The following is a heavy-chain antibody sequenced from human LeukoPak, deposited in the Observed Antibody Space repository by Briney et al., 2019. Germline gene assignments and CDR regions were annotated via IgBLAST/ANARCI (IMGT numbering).Heavy chain of an antibody. CDR1: GFILSGYD. D-gene: IGHD6-19*01. V-gene: IGHV3-13*01. CDR3: ARENVLAVAGTNYYYGMDA. Sequence: TGGSLRLSCAASGFILSGYDMHWVRQGPGKGLEWVSTIGSAGDTYYSDSVKGRFTISREDAQNSLFLQMNNLRGGDTAVYFCARENVLAVAGTNYYYGMDAWGQGTTVTVST. J-gene: IGHJ6*01. CDR2: IGSAGDT.